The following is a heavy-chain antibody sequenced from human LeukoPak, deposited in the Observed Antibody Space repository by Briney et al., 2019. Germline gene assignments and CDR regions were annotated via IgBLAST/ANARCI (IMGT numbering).Heavy chain of an antibody. J-gene: IGHJ6*02. CDR3: AKQDCSGGSCYLRSGMDV. D-gene: IGHD2-15*01. CDR2: ISYDGSNK. V-gene: IGHV3-30*18. CDR1: GFTFSSYG. Sequence: PGGSLRLSCAASGFTFSSYGMHWVRQAPGKGLEWVAVISYDGSNKYYADSVKGRFTISRDNSKNTLYLQVNSLRAEDTAVYYCAKQDCSGGSCYLRSGMDVWGQGTTVTVSS.